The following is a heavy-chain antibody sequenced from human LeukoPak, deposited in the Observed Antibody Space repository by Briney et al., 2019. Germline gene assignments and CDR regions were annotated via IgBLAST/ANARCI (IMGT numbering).Heavy chain of an antibody. D-gene: IGHD3-10*01. CDR2: IYSGGTT. J-gene: IGHJ4*02. CDR1: GFTVSSNY. CDR3: ARVSSYGSGSYYHYYFDY. Sequence: PGLSLRLSCSASGFTVSSNYISWVRQAPGHRLQWVSAIYSGGTTSYADSVKGRFTISRDNSKNTLFLQLNSLRAEDTAVYYCARVSSYGSGSYYHYYFDYWGQGTLVTVSS. V-gene: IGHV3-53*01.